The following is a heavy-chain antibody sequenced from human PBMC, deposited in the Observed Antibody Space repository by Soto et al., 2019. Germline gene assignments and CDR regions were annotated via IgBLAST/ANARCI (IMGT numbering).Heavy chain of an antibody. CDR3: ARGGGNYYYYGMDV. J-gene: IGHJ6*02. V-gene: IGHV1-8*02. Sequence: ASVKVSCKASGYTFTSYGISWVRQAPGQGLEWMGWISAYSGNTGYAQKFQGRVTMTRNTSISTAYMELSSLRSEDTAVYYCARGGGNYYYYGMDVWGQGTTVTVSS. D-gene: IGHD1-26*01. CDR1: GYTFTSYG. CDR2: ISAYSGNT.